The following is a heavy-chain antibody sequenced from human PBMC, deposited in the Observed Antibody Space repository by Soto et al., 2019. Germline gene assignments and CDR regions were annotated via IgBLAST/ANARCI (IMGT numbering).Heavy chain of an antibody. CDR2: IYSDGIT. J-gene: IGHJ3*02. D-gene: IGHD4-17*01. V-gene: IGHV3-53*01. CDR3: ARESRGTVTAFDI. CDR1: GFTVSSNY. Sequence: GGSLRLSCAASGFTVSSNYMNWVRQAPGKGLEWVSVIYSDGITYYADSVKGRFTISRDNSKNTLYLQMNSLRAEDTAVYYCARESRGTVTAFDIWGQGTMVTVS.